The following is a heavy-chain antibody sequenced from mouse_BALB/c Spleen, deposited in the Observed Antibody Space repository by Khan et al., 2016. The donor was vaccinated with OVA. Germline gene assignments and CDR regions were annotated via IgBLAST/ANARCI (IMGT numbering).Heavy chain of an antibody. D-gene: IGHD4-1*01. J-gene: IGHJ4*01. CDR1: GYTFTSYG. CDR3: TGRELGGAMDI. Sequence: LQQSGAELVRPGASVKLSCTASGYTFTSYGMHWVQQSPGQGLELIGNIYPGSGSTNYEEKFKSQGTLTVDTSSSTAYMHLSSLTSEDSALFYCTGRELGGAMDIWGQGTTVTVSS. V-gene: IGHV1S22*01. CDR2: IYPGSGST.